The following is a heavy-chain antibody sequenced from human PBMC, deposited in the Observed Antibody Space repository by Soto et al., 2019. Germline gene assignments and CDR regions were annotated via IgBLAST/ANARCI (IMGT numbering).Heavy chain of an antibody. D-gene: IGHD6-19*01. V-gene: IGHV4-30-2*01. J-gene: IGHJ4*02. Sequence: PSEPLSLTCAVSDGSISSGGYSWSWIRQPPGKGLEWIGYIYHSGSTYYNPSLKSRLTISVDRSKNHFALKLSSGTAADTAVYYCATAGYSSGWYFDYWGQGTLVTVSS. CDR3: ATAGYSSGWYFDY. CDR2: IYHSGST. CDR1: DGSISSGGYS.